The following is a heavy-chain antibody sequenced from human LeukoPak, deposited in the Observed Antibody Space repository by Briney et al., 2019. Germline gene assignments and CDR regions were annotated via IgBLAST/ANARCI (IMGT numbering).Heavy chain of an antibody. V-gene: IGHV3-7*01. J-gene: IGHJ4*02. CDR3: ARDRYDLFDY. CDR2: IRQDGSEK. Sequence: GGSLRLSCAASGFTFSSYWMSWVRQAPGKGLEWVANIRQDGSEKYYVDSVKGRFTISRDNAKNSLDLQMNSLRAEDTAVYYCARDRYDLFDYWGQGTLVTVTS. CDR1: GFTFSSYW. D-gene: IGHD1-1*01.